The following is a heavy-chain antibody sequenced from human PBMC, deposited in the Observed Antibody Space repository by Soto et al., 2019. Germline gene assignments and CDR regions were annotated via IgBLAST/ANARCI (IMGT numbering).Heavy chain of an antibody. Sequence: EVQLVESGGGLVQPGGSLRLSCATSGFILSDCAMNWVRQAPGKGLEWVSYISSSSSVIDYADSVKGRCTVSRDNARNSLYLHMNSLRAEDTAVYYCARDLSWGSNWYYYMDVWGEGTTVTVSS. CDR3: ARDLSWGSNWYYYMDV. CDR2: ISSSSSVI. V-gene: IGHV3-48*01. D-gene: IGHD7-27*01. CDR1: GFILSDCA. J-gene: IGHJ6*03.